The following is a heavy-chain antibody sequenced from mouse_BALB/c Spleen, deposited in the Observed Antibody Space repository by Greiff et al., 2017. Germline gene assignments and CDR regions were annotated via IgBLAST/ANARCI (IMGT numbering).Heavy chain of an antibody. CDR1: GYTFTSYW. D-gene: IGHD3-1*01. V-gene: IGHV1-69*02. J-gene: IGHJ4*01. CDR2: IYPSDSYT. Sequence: VQLQQPGAELVRPGASVKLSCKASGYTFTSYWINWVKQRPGQGLEWIGNIYPSDSYTNYNQKFKDKATLTVDKSSSTAYMQLSSPTSEDSAVYYCTLGRGAMDYWGQGTSVTVSS. CDR3: TLGRGAMDY.